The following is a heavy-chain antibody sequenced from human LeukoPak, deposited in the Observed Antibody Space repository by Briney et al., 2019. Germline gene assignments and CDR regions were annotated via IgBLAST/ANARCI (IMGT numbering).Heavy chain of an antibody. J-gene: IGHJ4*02. Sequence: GESLKISCKGSGYSFTNYWIGWVRLMPGKGLEWMGIIYPGDSDTRYSPSFQGQVTISADKSISTAYLQWSSLKASDTAMYYCASSLDRYYFDYWGQGTLVTVSS. CDR1: GYSFTNYW. V-gene: IGHV5-51*01. CDR2: IYPGDSDT. D-gene: IGHD3-9*01. CDR3: ASSLDRYYFDY.